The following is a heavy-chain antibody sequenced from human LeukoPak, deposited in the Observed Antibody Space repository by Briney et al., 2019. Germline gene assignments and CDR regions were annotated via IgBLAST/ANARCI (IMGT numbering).Heavy chain of an antibody. J-gene: IGHJ4*02. CDR3: ARGEEHGSGTVHFDY. CDR1: GGSISNSHW. Sequence: PSGTLSLTCAVSGGSISNSHWWSWVRQPPRKGLEWIGEIYHGGSTNFNPSLKSRVTISVDRSNNQLSLRLTSVTAADTAVYYCARGEEHGSGTVHFDYWGQGTLVTVSS. CDR2: IYHGGST. D-gene: IGHD3-10*01. V-gene: IGHV4-4*02.